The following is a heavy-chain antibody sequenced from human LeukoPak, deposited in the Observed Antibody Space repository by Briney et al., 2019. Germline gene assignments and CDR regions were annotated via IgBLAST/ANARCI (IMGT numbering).Heavy chain of an antibody. J-gene: IGHJ4*02. CDR2: ISPYTGDT. CDR1: GYTFTSYG. CDR3: ARDQYDSVWGSYRPYFDF. V-gene: IGHV1-18*01. Sequence: ASVKVSCKASGYTFTSYGISWVRQAPGQGLEWMGSISPYTGDTKYAERLQDRVIMTTDTSTRTAYMELRSLTSDDTAVFYCARDQYDSVWGSYRPYFDFWGQGTLVTVSS. D-gene: IGHD3-16*02.